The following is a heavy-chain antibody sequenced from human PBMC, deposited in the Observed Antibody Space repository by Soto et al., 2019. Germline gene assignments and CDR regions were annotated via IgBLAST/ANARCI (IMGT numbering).Heavy chain of an antibody. D-gene: IGHD2-2*02. V-gene: IGHV3-9*01. CDR3: AKTPCSDTSCYTASFDY. J-gene: IGHJ4*02. Sequence: EVQLVESGGGLVQPGRSLRLSCAASGFTFDDYAMHWARQAPGKGLEWVSGISWNSDSIDYADSVKGRFTISRDNAKNSLYLQMNSLRAEDTALYYCAKTPCSDTSCYTASFDYWGQGALVTVSS. CDR2: ISWNSDSI. CDR1: GFTFDDYA.